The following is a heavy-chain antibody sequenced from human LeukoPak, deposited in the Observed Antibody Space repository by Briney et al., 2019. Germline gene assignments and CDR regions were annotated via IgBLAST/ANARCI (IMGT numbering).Heavy chain of an antibody. CDR3: ARPRYYYGSGTDYGMDV. J-gene: IGHJ6*02. CDR1: GASIRSGDHY. V-gene: IGHV4-30-4*08. Sequence: SETLSLTCTVSGASIRSGDHYWSWLRQSPGKGLEWIGYIYFSGSRSSNPSLRSRLTISVDTSKNQFSLKLSSVTAADTAVYYCARPRYYYGSGTDYGMDVWGQGTTVTVSS. CDR2: IYFSGSR. D-gene: IGHD3-10*01.